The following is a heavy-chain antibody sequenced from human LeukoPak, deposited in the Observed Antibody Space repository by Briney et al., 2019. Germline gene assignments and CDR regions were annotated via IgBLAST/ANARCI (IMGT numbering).Heavy chain of an antibody. D-gene: IGHD2-15*01. CDR1: GYTFNTYG. V-gene: IGHV1-18*04. CDR2: ISAYNGNT. Sequence: ASVKVSCKAPGYTFNTYGISWVRQAPGQGLEWMGWISAYNGNTNYAQKLQGRVTMTTDTSTSTAYMELRSLRSDDTAVYYCARDPSVDGWFDPWGQGTLVTVSS. J-gene: IGHJ5*02. CDR3: ARDPSVDGWFDP.